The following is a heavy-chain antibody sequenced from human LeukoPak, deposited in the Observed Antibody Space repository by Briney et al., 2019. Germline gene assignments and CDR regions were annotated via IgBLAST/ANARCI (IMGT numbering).Heavy chain of an antibody. CDR1: GFTFSSYG. CDR2: IWYDGSDK. Sequence: GGSLRLSCAASGFTFSSYGMHWVRQAPGKGLEWVAVIWYDGSDKHYTDSVKGRFTISRDNSKNTLYLQMNSLRAEDTAVYYCAKGTNWGSLYLRYVDYWGQGTLVTVSS. CDR3: AKGTNWGSLYLRYVDY. D-gene: IGHD7-27*01. J-gene: IGHJ4*02. V-gene: IGHV3-30*02.